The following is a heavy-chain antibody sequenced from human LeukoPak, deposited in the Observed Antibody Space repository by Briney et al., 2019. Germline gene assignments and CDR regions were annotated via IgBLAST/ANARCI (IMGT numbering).Heavy chain of an antibody. CDR2: INTSGDKT. D-gene: IGHD6-13*01. Sequence: GGSLRLSGSGSGFTFSSYAIHWVRQAPGKGPEYVSVINTSGDKTYYADSVKGRFTISRDNSKNTVSLQMSSLRAEDTAMYYCVKDLYKGDTSTWYYFDYWGQGTLVTVSS. CDR1: GFTFSSYA. CDR3: VKDLYKGDTSTWYYFDY. J-gene: IGHJ4*02. V-gene: IGHV3-64D*06.